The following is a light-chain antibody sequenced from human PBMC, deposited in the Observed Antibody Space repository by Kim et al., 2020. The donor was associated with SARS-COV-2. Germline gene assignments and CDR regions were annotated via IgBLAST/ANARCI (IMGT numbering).Light chain of an antibody. CDR1: SSNIGAGYD. CDR3: QSYGV. CDR2: GNS. J-gene: IGLJ1*01. V-gene: IGLV1-40*01. Sequence: VSGAPGQRVTISCTGSSSNIGAGYDVHWYQQFPGTAPKLLIYGNSNRPSGVPDRFSGSKSATSASLAIIGLLAEDEADYYCQSYGVFGTGTKVTVL.